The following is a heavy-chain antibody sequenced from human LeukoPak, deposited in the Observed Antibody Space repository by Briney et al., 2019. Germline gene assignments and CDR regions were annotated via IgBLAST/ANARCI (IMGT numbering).Heavy chain of an antibody. J-gene: IGHJ5*01. CDR2: MNPISGYT. Sequence: ASVKVSCKASGYTFTNYNVNWVRQATGQGLEWMGWMNPISGYTGYAQKFQGRVIMTRDTSISTAYMELSSLRSEDTAVYYCARGLDGDFLDYNWFDSWGQGTLVTVSS. CDR1: GYTFTNYN. CDR3: ARGLDGDFLDYNWFDS. V-gene: IGHV1-8*01. D-gene: IGHD2-21*01.